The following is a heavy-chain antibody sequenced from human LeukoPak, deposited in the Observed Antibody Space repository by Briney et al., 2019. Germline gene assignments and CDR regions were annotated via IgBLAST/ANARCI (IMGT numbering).Heavy chain of an antibody. V-gene: IGHV3-30*03. CDR3: ARGYSGYDLKVSYYYYYMDV. Sequence: GGSLRLSCAASGFIFSDYYMSWIRQAPGKGLEWVAVISYDGSNRYYADSVKGRFTISRDNSKNTLYLQMNSLRAEDTAVYYCARGYSGYDLKVSYYYYYMDVWGKGTTVTISS. D-gene: IGHD5-12*01. CDR2: ISYDGSNR. CDR1: GFIFSDYY. J-gene: IGHJ6*03.